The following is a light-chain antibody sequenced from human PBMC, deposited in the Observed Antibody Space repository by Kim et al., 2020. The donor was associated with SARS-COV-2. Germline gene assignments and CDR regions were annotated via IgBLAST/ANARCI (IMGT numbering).Light chain of an antibody. J-gene: IGKJ2*03. CDR2: EVS. CDR1: QLLLPSDGKTY. Sequence: QPASISCKSSQLLLPSDGKTYLYLYLQKPGQPPQVLVYEVSNRFTGVPDRFSGGGSGTDFTLKISRLEAEYVGVYYCMQSVQLPYSFGQGTKLEIK. CDR3: MQSVQLPYS. V-gene: IGKV2D-29*01.